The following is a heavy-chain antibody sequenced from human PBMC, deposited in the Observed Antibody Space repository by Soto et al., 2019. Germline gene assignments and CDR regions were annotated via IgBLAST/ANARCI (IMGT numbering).Heavy chain of an antibody. Sequence: SETLSLTCNVSGGSISSSRSYWAWIRQPPGKGLEWIANIFYSGSTYYNPSLASRVTVSVDTSKNQFSLKLSSVTAADTAVYYCASGYCSGGSCYRTSPKNRNHNWFAPWGQGTLVTVSS. CDR1: GGSISSSRSY. V-gene: IGHV4-39*01. CDR3: ASGYCSGGSCYRTSPKNRNHNWFAP. D-gene: IGHD2-15*01. CDR2: IFYSGST. J-gene: IGHJ5*02.